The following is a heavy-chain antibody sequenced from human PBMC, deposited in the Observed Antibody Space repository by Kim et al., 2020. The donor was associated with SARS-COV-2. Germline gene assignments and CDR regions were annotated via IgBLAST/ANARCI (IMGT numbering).Heavy chain of an antibody. V-gene: IGHV3-53*01. CDR2: T. J-gene: IGHJ4*02. D-gene: IGHD2-8*01. CDR3: ARTLDGAPFDY. Sequence: TYYADSVKGRFTISRDNSKNTPYLQMNSLRAEDTAVYYCARTLDGAPFDYWGQGTLVTVSS.